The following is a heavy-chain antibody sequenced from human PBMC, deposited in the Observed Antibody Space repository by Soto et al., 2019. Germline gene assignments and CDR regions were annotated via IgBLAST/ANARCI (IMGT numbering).Heavy chain of an antibody. CDR3: VSERNWALDI. Sequence: EVQLVESGGGLVQPGASLKLSCAVSGFTFNTYAMNWVRQAPGKGLEFVSYVSGSSDYIFYSDSVRGRFTISRDKAKDSVYLQMNSLRAEDTAVYYCVSERNWALDIWVQGTMVTV. V-gene: IGHV3-48*01. CDR1: GFTFNTYA. J-gene: IGHJ3*02. CDR2: VSGSSDYI. D-gene: IGHD1-20*01.